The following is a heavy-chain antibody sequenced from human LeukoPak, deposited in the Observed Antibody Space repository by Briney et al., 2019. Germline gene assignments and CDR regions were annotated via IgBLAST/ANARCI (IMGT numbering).Heavy chain of an antibody. CDR1: GVAFSNYY. CDR2: INHSGYT. D-gene: IGHD6-19*01. V-gene: IGHV4-34*01. CDR3: TRAVAGHPD. Sequence: PSETLSLTCAVSGVAFSNYYWSWVRQSPRQGLEWIGEINHSGYTNYNPSLKSRVTMSIDTSKNQFSLLLTSVTAADAGVYYCTRAVAGHPDWCQGTLVTVSS. J-gene: IGHJ4*02.